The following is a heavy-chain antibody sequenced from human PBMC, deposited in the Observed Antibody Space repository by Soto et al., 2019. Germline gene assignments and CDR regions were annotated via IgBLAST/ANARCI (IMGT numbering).Heavy chain of an antibody. D-gene: IGHD2-2*01. CDR3: ERVGSSPPGGMGV. J-gene: IGHJ6*02. CDR2: INPNSGGT. CDR1: GYTFTGDY. Sequence: ASVKVSCKASGYTFTGDYMHWVRQAPGQGLEWMGWINPNSGGTNYAQKFQGWVTMTRDTSISTAYMELSRLRSDDTAVYYCERVGSSPPGGMGVWGHGTTVTVSS. V-gene: IGHV1-2*04.